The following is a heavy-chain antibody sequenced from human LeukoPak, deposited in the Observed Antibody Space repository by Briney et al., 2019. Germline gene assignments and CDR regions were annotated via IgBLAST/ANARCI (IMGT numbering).Heavy chain of an antibody. CDR3: AREHYTSGWYIRD. D-gene: IGHD6-19*01. V-gene: IGHV4-59*01. J-gene: IGHJ4*02. CDR1: GGSINTYY. Sequence: TSETLPLTCTVSGGSINTYYWSWIRQPPGKGLEWIGYIYYSGSTNYNPSLKSRVTISIDTSKIQFSLKLTSVTAADTAVCYCAREHYTSGWYIRDWGQGTLVTVSS. CDR2: IYYSGST.